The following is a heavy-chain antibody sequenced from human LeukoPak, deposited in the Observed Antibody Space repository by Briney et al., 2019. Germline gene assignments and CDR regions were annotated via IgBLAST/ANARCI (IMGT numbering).Heavy chain of an antibody. V-gene: IGHV1-2*06. Sequence: ASVEVSCKASGYTFTGYYMHWVRQAPGQGLEWMGRINPNSGGTNYAQKFQGRVTMTRDTSISTAYMELSRLRSDDTAVYYCARALYSSGWYVIDYWGQGTLVTVSS. J-gene: IGHJ4*02. CDR3: ARALYSSGWYVIDY. D-gene: IGHD6-19*01. CDR1: GYTFTGYY. CDR2: INPNSGGT.